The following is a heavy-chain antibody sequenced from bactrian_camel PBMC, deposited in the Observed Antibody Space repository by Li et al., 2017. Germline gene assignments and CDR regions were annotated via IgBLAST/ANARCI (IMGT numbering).Heavy chain of an antibody. CDR2: IYTRPGIT. Sequence: HVQLVESGGGSVQAGGSLRLSCVGSGWAFNMKCMGWFRQAPGKEREGVAVIYTRPGITYYDDSVKGRFTVSRDNAKNTLYLQLTSLKAEDTSMYYCAKDILPYSGGSYHSTSPRGQGTQVTVS. V-gene: IGHV3S1*01. CDR3: AKDILPYSGGSYHSTSP. D-gene: IGHD2*01. CDR1: GWAFNMKC. J-gene: IGHJ4*01.